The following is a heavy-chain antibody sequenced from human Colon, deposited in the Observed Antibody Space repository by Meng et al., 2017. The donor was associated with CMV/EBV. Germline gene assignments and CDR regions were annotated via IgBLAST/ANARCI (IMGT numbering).Heavy chain of an antibody. CDR2: LQSDRNRK. Sequence: QVRLVDCWRDVYQPSGSLRLSVDTAGCSISNYSLHWVRQAQSQGLYGVAFLQSDRNRKLYADSMKGRFTITRDNSKNTVYLQINSLRSDDTAVYYCGNLAWSNEYLDYWGQGTLVTVSS. V-gene: IGHV3-30*02. D-gene: IGHD2-8*01. CDR1: GCSISNYS. J-gene: IGHJ4*02. CDR3: GNLAWSNEYLDY.